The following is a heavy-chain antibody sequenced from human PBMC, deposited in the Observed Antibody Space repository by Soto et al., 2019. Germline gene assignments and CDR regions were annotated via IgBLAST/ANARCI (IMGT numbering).Heavy chain of an antibody. CDR1: GYSFTGYW. CDR3: ARHGVRADGYYYYMDV. D-gene: IGHD3-16*01. CDR2: IYPGDSDT. Sequence: GESLKISCKGSGYSFTGYWIGWVRQMPGKGLEWMGIIYPGDSDTRYSPSFQGQVTISADKSISTAYLQWSSLKASDTAMYYCARHGVRADGYYYYMDVWGKGTTVTVSS. J-gene: IGHJ6*03. V-gene: IGHV5-51*01.